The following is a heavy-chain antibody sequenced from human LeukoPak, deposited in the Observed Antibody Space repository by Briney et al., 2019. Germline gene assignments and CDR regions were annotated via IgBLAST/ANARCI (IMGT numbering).Heavy chain of an antibody. V-gene: IGHV3-48*01. D-gene: IGHD3-16*01. Sequence: GGSLRLSCAASGFTFSSYSMNWVRQAPGKGLEWVSYISSSSSTIYYADSVKGRFTISRDNTKNTLYLQMNSLRAEDTAVYYCATGSRYDPGGNWGQGTLVTVSS. J-gene: IGHJ1*01. CDR1: GFTFSSYS. CDR3: ATGSRYDPGGN. CDR2: ISSSSSTI.